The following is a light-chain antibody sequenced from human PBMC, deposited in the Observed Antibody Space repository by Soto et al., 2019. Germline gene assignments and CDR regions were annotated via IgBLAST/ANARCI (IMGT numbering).Light chain of an antibody. CDR1: QSVSSN. J-gene: IGKJ4*01. Sequence: EIVMTQSPATLSVSPGERATLSCRASQSVSSNLAWYQQNPGQPPRLLIFGASYRATGIPARFSGSGSGTEFNLTISSLQSEDFAVYFCQQYDDWLRLTFGGGTKVDI. CDR2: GAS. V-gene: IGKV3D-15*01. CDR3: QQYDDWLRLT.